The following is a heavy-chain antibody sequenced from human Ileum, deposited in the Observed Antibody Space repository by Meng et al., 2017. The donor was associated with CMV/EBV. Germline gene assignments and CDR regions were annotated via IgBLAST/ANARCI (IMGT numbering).Heavy chain of an antibody. D-gene: IGHD6-6*01. CDR2: TAYRSKWDY. J-gene: IGHJ4*02. CDR1: GDSVSTNNVA. V-gene: IGHV6-1*01. Sequence: QQQLQQLGPGLVNPSQTLSLTCDIAGDSVSTNNVAWNWIRQSPLRGLEWLGRTAYRSKWDYEYSVSVKSRIPISPDTSKNQFSLQLRSVTPEDTAVYYCARESELLRFDHWGQGTLVTVSS. CDR3: ARESELLRFDH.